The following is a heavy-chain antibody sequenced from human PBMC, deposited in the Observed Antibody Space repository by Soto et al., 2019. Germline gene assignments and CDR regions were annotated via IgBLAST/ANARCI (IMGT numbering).Heavy chain of an antibody. D-gene: IGHD3-9*01. J-gene: IGHJ4*02. Sequence: SETLSLTCAVSGGSISSSNWWSWVRQPPGKGLEWIGEIYHSGSTNYNPSLKSRVTISVDKSKNQFSLKLNSVTAADPAVYFCARREGLATISYYFDFWGPGALVTVSS. CDR3: ARREGLATISYYFDF. V-gene: IGHV4-4*02. CDR1: GGSISSSNW. CDR2: IYHSGST.